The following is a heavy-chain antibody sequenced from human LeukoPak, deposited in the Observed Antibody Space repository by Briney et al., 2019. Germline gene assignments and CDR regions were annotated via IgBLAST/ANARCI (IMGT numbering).Heavy chain of an antibody. J-gene: IGHJ6*02. D-gene: IGHD2-15*01. Sequence: ASVKVSCKASGYTFTGYYMHWVRQAPGQGLEWMGWINPNSGGTNYAQKFQGRVTMTRDTSISTAYMELSRLRSDDPAVYYCATARVVVVAATYYYYGMDVWGQGTTVSVSS. CDR2: INPNSGGT. CDR3: ATARVVVVAATYYYYGMDV. CDR1: GYTFTGYY. V-gene: IGHV1-2*02.